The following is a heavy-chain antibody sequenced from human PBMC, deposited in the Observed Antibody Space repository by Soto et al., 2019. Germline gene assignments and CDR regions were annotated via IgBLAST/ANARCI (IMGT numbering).Heavy chain of an antibody. V-gene: IGHV3-33*01. CDR1: GFTFSSYG. J-gene: IGHJ4*02. CDR3: ARGYCSGGSCYALDY. D-gene: IGHD2-15*01. Sequence: QVQLVESGGGVVQPGRSLRLSCAASGFTFSSYGMHWVRQAPGKGLEWVAVIWYDGSNKYYADSVKGRFTISRDNSKNTLYLQMNSLRAEDTDVYYCARGYCSGGSCYALDYWGQGTLVTVSS. CDR2: IWYDGSNK.